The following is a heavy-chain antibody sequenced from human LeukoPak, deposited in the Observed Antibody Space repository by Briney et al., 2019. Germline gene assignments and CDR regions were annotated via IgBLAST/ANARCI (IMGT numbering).Heavy chain of an antibody. V-gene: IGHV3-53*01. CDR2: IYSGGST. CDR1: GFTVSSNY. D-gene: IGHD7-27*01. CDR3: TRNWGSDNWFDP. Sequence: GGSLRLSCAALGFTVSSNYMTWVRQAPGKGLEWVSVIYSGGSTYYADSVKGRFTISRDNSKNTLYLQMNSLRAEDTAVYYCTRNWGSDNWFDPWGQGTLVTVSS. J-gene: IGHJ5*02.